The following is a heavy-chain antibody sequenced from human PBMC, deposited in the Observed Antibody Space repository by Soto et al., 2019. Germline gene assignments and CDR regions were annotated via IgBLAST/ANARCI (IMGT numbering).Heavy chain of an antibody. Sequence: ASVKVSCKASGYTFTSYDINWVRQATGQGLEWMGWMNPNSGNTGYAQKFQGRVTMTRDTSTSTVYMELSSLRSEDTAVYYCAREGGQWLVRNFDYWGQGTLVTVSS. J-gene: IGHJ4*02. CDR3: AREGGQWLVRNFDY. CDR1: GYTFTSYD. D-gene: IGHD6-19*01. CDR2: MNPNSGNT. V-gene: IGHV1-8*01.